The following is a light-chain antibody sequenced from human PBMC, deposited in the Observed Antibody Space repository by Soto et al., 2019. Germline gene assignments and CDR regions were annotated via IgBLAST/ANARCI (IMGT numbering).Light chain of an antibody. V-gene: IGLV2-14*01. CDR1: SSDVGGYNY. Sequence: QSALTQPASVSGSPGQSITISCTGTSSDVGGYNYVSWYQQHPGKAPKLMIYEVSHRPSEVSNRFSGSKSGNTASLTISGLQPEDEADYYCNSYTSRYTFVLGTGTKVTVL. J-gene: IGLJ1*01. CDR2: EVS. CDR3: NSYTSRYTFV.